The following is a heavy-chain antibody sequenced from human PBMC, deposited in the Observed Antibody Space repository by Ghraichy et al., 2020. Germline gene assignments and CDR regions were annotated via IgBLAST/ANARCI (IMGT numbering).Heavy chain of an antibody. Sequence: GESLNISCAASGFPFSSFAMGWVRQAPGKGLEWVSLNGGGGDVFYADSVKGRFTISRDNSKNTLYLQMNSLRAEDTAVYYCAKYSGYDYPAYYFDYWGQGTLVTVSS. CDR1: GFPFSSFA. J-gene: IGHJ4*02. CDR3: AKYSGYDYPAYYFDY. D-gene: IGHD5-12*01. CDR2: LNGGGGDV. V-gene: IGHV3-23*01.